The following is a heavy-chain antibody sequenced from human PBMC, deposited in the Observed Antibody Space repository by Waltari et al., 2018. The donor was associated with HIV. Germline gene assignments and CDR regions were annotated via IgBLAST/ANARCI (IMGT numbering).Heavy chain of an antibody. J-gene: IGHJ4*02. CDR3: VRDRTSETTGDFDS. CDR1: GFNFDIFT. D-gene: IGHD1-1*01. Sequence: DVQLVESGGGLVKPGQSLRLSCLASGFNFDIFTMTWVRQAPGGGREWVASISKSGYYAYYPDSLKGRVTLSRDNAKKSLLLQVNSLTTDDTGLYFCVRDRTSETTGDFDSWGQGVPVIVSS. CDR2: ISKSGYYA. V-gene: IGHV3-21*02.